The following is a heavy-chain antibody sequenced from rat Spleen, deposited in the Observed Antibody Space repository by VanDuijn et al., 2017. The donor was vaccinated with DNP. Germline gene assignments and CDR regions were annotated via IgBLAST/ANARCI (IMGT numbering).Heavy chain of an antibody. CDR3: ARWSNYFDY. Sequence: EVQLQESGPGLVKPSQSLSLTCSVTGFSITSHYWGWIRKFPGEKMEWIGHISYSGTTNYNPSLKSRISITRDTSKNQFFLHLNSVTTEDTATYYCARWSNYFDYWGRGVMVTVSS. CDR1: GFSITSHY. J-gene: IGHJ2*01. CDR2: ISYSGTT. V-gene: IGHV3-1*01.